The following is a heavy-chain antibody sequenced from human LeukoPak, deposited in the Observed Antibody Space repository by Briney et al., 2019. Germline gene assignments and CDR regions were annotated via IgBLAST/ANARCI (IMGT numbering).Heavy chain of an antibody. CDR1: GFTFSSYW. CDR3: ARGNSRLDV. CDR2: INSDGSST. Sequence: GGSLRLSCAASGFTFSSYWMHWVRQGPGKGLVWVSRINSDGSSTSYADSVKGRFTISRDTAKNKLYLQMNSLRAEDTSVYYCARGNSRLDVWGQGPTVTVSS. J-gene: IGHJ6*02. D-gene: IGHD6-13*01. V-gene: IGHV3-74*01.